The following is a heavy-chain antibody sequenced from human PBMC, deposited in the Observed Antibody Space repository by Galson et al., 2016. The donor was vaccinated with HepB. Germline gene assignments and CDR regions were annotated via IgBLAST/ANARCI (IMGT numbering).Heavy chain of an antibody. Sequence: SLRLSCAASGFNFNIYAMAWVRQAPGKGLQWVSAISPRGTDTYYADSVMGRFSISRDNSKTTVYLQMDSLRAEDTAVYYCARDTYGAFDPWGQGALVTISS. CDR2: ISPRGTDT. CDR3: ARDTYGAFDP. CDR1: GFNFNIYA. V-gene: IGHV3-23*01. J-gene: IGHJ5*02. D-gene: IGHD2-8*01.